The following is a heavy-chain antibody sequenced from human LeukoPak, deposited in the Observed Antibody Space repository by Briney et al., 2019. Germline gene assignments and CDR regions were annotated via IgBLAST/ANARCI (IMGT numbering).Heavy chain of an antibody. V-gene: IGHV3-23*01. CDR3: TKDPGIVVMLLGAFDI. D-gene: IGHD2-15*01. CDR2: ISGSGGST. J-gene: IGHJ3*02. Sequence: GGSLRLSCAASGFTFSSYTMSWVRQAPGKGLEWVSGISGSGGSTYYADSVKGRFTISRDNSKNTLYLQMNSLRAEDTAIYYCTKDPGIVVMLLGAFDIWGQGTMVTVSS. CDR1: GFTFSSYT.